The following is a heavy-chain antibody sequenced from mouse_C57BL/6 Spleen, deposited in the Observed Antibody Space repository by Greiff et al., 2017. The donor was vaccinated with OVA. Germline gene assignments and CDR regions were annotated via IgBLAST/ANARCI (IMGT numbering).Heavy chain of an antibody. Sequence: QVQLQQPGAELVRPGTSVKLSCKASGYTFTSYWMHWVKQRPGQGLEWIGVIDPSDSYTNYNQKFKGKATLTVDTSSSTAYMQLSSLTSEDSAVYYCARGGDSTYFDYWGPGTTLTVS. V-gene: IGHV1-59*01. CDR2: IDPSDSYT. CDR3: ARGGDSTYFDY. J-gene: IGHJ2*01. CDR1: GYTFTSYW.